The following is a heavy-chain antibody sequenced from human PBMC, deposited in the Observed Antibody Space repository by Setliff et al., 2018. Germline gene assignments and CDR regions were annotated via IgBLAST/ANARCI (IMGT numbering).Heavy chain of an antibody. D-gene: IGHD4-17*01. J-gene: IGHJ4*02. CDR2: IYHNGGGI. CDR1: GYNFGTYS. CDR3: VKDRVPDGVWDFDF. V-gene: IGHV3-23*01. Sequence: QPGGSLRLSCVGSGYNFGTYSMTWVRQVPGKGLQWVAGIYHNGGGIFYADSVKGRFTISRDNSRNTLYLQMNSLRVEDTALYYCVKDRVPDGVWDFDFWGQGTLVTVSS.